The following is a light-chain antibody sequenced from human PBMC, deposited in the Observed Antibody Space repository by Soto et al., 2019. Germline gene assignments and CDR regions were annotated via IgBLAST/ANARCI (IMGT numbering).Light chain of an antibody. CDR2: EVS. CDR3: TSFTSSSTQV. V-gene: IGLV2-14*01. J-gene: IGLJ1*01. Sequence: QSVLTQPASVSGSPGQSITISCTGTSSDVGGYNYVSWYQQHPGKAPKLMIYEVSNRPSGVSNRFSGSKSGNTASLTISGLPAEDEADYYCTSFTSSSTQVLGPGTKLTVL. CDR1: SSDVGGYNY.